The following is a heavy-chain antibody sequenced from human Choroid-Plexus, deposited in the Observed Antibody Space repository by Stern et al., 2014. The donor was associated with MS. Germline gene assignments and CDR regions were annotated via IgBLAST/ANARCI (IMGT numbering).Heavy chain of an antibody. CDR1: GFTFGSCA. J-gene: IGHJ5*02. CDR3: AKDRQYLTYFFDH. Sequence: VQLVESGGGVVQPGRPLRLSCVASGFTFGSCAMHWVRQAPGKGLEWVSGVSYDWSKRYYADSVKGRFTIPRDNSQNTLYMQMSRLRPEDTAVYYCAKDRQYLTYFFDHLGQGSLVTVSS. V-gene: IGHV3-30*18. D-gene: IGHD2/OR15-2a*01. CDR2: VSYDWSKR.